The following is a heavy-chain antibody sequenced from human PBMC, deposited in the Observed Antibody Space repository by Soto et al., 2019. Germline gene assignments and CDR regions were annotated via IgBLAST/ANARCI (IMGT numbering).Heavy chain of an antibody. CDR2: IFGDDDK. D-gene: IGHD2-15*01. CDR1: GFSLSTSVVS. V-gene: IGHV2-5*02. Sequence: QITLKESGPTLLKPTQTLTLTCTFSGFSLSTSVVSVGWIRQPPGKALEWLALIFGDDDKRYSPSLRSRLTITKDTSKYHVVLIMSNLDPVDTGTYYCAHRTGWYLDFWGKGTLVTVSS. CDR3: AHRTGWYLDF. J-gene: IGHJ4*02.